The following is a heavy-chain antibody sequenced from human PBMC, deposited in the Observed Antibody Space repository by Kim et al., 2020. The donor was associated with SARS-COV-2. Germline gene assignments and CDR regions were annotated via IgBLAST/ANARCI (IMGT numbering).Heavy chain of an antibody. CDR1: GGTFSSYA. D-gene: IGHD5-18*01. J-gene: IGHJ6*03. CDR2: IIPIFGIA. CDR3: ARAPGYSYGRYYYYYMDV. V-gene: IGHV1-69*04. Sequence: SVKVSCKASGGTFSSYAISWVRQAPGQGLEWMGRIIPIFGIANYAQKFQGRVTITADKSTSTAYMELSSLRSEDTAVYYCARAPGYSYGRYYYYYMDVWGKGTTVTVSS.